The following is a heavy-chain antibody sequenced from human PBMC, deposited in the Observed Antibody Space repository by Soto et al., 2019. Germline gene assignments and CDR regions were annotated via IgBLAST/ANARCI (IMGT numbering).Heavy chain of an antibody. CDR3: AKDMVGYCSNVNCHIFDF. V-gene: IGHV3-30*18. CDR2: ISHDGSNK. J-gene: IGHJ4*02. CDR1: GFSFSTYG. Sequence: QVQLMESGGDVVQPGRSLRLSCAASGFSFSTYGMHWVRQAPGKGLEWVALISHDGSNKQYAESVKGRFTISRDNSKNTVHLQMSSLRTGDAAVYYCAKDMVGYCSNVNCHIFDFWGKGTQVTVPS. D-gene: IGHD2-8*01.